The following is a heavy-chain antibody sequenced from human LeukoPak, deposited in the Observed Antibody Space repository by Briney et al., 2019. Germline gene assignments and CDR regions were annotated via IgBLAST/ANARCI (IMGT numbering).Heavy chain of an antibody. CDR2: ISSSSSYI. CDR1: GFTFSSYS. J-gene: IGHJ3*02. V-gene: IGHV3-21*01. Sequence: GGSLRLSCAASGFTFSSYSMNWVRQAPGKGLEWVSSISSSSSYIYYADTVKGRFTISRDNAKNSLYLQMNSLRAEDTAVYYCARVGGSVAFDIWGQGTMVTVSS. D-gene: IGHD1-26*01. CDR3: ARVGGSVAFDI.